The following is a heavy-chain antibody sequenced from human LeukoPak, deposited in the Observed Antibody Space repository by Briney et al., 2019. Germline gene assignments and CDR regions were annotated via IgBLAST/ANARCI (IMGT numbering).Heavy chain of an antibody. Sequence: GGSLRLSCAASGFTFSSYGMHWVRQAPGKGLEWVAFIRYDGSNKYYADSVKGRFTISRDNSKNTLYLQMNSLRAEDTAVYYCAKDYDILTGAPDLDYWGQGTLITVSS. CDR3: AKDYDILTGAPDLDY. CDR2: IRYDGSNK. CDR1: GFTFSSYG. D-gene: IGHD3-9*01. J-gene: IGHJ4*02. V-gene: IGHV3-30*02.